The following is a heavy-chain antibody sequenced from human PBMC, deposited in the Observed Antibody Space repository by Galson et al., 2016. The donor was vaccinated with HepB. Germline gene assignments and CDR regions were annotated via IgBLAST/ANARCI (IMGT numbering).Heavy chain of an antibody. CDR1: GGTFNNYA. CDR3: ARGHSSTSSWYKRPNYYTMDV. CDR2: IIPNFGAT. D-gene: IGHD6-13*01. J-gene: IGHJ6*02. Sequence: SVKVSCKASGGTFNNYAFSWVRQAPGQGLEWVGTIIPNFGATTYAQKFQGRVVIAADDSTRTASMELSSLRSDDTALYFCARGHSSTSSWYKRPNYYTMDVWGQGTVVTVSS. V-gene: IGHV1-69*13.